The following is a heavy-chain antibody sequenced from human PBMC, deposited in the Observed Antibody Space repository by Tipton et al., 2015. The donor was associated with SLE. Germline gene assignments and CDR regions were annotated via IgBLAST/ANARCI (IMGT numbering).Heavy chain of an antibody. CDR1: GGSIVSNSHY. J-gene: IGHJ5*02. CDR2: VSSTGGA. D-gene: IGHD5-24*01. Sequence: TLSLTCTVSGGSIVSNSHYWAWVRRPPGKGLEWMGSVSSTGGAYYNPSLKSRLTTSVDTSKDQFSLRLTSVTAADTAIYYCARHGRREMATVKGLFDPWGQGTLVIVSS. CDR3: ARHGRREMATVKGLFDP. V-gene: IGHV4-39*07.